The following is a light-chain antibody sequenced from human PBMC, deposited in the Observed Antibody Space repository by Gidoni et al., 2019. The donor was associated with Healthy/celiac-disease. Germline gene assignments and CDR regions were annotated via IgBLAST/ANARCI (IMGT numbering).Light chain of an antibody. CDR1: QSISSW. CDR2: KAS. V-gene: IGKV1-5*03. CDR3: QQYNSYSQT. J-gene: IGKJ2*01. Sequence: DIQMTQSPSTLSASVGYRVTITCRASQSISSWLAWYQQKPGKAPKLLIYKASSLESGVPSRFSGSGSGTEFTLTISSLQPDDFATYYCQQYNSYSQTFGQGTKLEIK.